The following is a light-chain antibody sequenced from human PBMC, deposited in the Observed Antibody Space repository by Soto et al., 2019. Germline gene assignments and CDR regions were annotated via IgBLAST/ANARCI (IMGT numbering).Light chain of an antibody. V-gene: IGLV2-23*02. CDR3: CSYAGSSTLWV. CDR1: NNDVGSYTL. Sequence: QSALTQPASVSGSPGQSITISCTGTNNDVGSYTLVSWYQQHPGKAPKVMMYEVSKRPSGVSNRFSGSKSGNTASLTISGLQAEDEAEYYGCSYAGSSTLWVFGGGSKLAVL. CDR2: EVS. J-gene: IGLJ3*02.